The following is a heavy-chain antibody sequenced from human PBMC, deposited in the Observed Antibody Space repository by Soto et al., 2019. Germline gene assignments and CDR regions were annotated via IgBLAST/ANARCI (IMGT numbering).Heavy chain of an antibody. Sequence: GGSLGLSCVGSGFTFSTYSINWVRQAPGKGLEWVSSISSRSDIYYADSVKGRFTISRDNAKNSVSLQMNSLRAEDTAVYYCAREYTAWPLAYGLDVWGQGTTVTVSS. CDR2: ISSRSDI. CDR3: AREYTAWPLAYGLDV. D-gene: IGHD2-2*02. CDR1: GFTFSTYS. V-gene: IGHV3-21*01. J-gene: IGHJ6*02.